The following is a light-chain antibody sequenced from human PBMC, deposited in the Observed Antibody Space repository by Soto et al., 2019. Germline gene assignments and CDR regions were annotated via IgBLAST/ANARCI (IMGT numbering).Light chain of an antibody. J-gene: IGLJ1*01. Sequence: QAVVTQPPSVSAAPGQKVTISCSGSSSNIGNNYVSWYQQLPGTAPKLLIYANNKRPSGIPDRFSGSKSGTSATLGITGLQTGDEADYYCGTWDSSLSAYVFGTGTKLTVL. CDR3: GTWDSSLSAYV. CDR2: ANN. V-gene: IGLV1-51*01. CDR1: SSNIGNNY.